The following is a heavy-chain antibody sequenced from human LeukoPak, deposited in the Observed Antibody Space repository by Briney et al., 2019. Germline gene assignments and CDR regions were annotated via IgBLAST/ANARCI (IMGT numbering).Heavy chain of an antibody. V-gene: IGHV4-38-2*02. CDR1: GDAISSGYY. CDR2: IYHSGST. CDR3: AREDGYNYREDY. D-gene: IGHD5-24*01. J-gene: IGHJ4*02. Sequence: SETLSLTCTVSGDAISSGYYWGWIRQPPGKGLEWIGSIYHSGSTYYNPSLKSRVTISVDTSKNQFSLKLSSVTAADTAVYYCAREDGYNYREDYWGQGTLVTVSS.